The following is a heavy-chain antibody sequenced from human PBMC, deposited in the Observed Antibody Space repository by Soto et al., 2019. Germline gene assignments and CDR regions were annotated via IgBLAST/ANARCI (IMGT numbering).Heavy chain of an antibody. CDR3: AREDRDRETGLVPAAIDGMDV. D-gene: IGHD2-2*01. J-gene: IGHJ6*02. V-gene: IGHV1-69*08. Sequence: QVQLVQSGAEVKKPGSSVKVSCKASGGTFSRYSITWVRQAPGHGLEWIGRIIPIFGIASYAQKFQGRVTSTADDSTGTAYMELSSLRSDDTAVYYCAREDRDRETGLVPAAIDGMDVWGQGTTVTVSS. CDR2: IIPIFGIA. CDR1: GGTFSRYS.